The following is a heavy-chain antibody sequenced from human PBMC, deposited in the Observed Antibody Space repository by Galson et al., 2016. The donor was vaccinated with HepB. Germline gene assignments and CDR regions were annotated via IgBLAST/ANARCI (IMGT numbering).Heavy chain of an antibody. Sequence: SLRLSCAASGFIFSGSAVHWVRQASGKGLEWVGRIRSKANGYATEFAASVKGRFSISRGDSKNTAYLQMNSLKTEDTAVYYCTGLGARYFDLWGRGTLVTVSS. CDR1: GFIFSGSA. CDR2: IRSKANGYAT. V-gene: IGHV3-73*01. J-gene: IGHJ2*01. D-gene: IGHD3-16*01. CDR3: TGLGARYFDL.